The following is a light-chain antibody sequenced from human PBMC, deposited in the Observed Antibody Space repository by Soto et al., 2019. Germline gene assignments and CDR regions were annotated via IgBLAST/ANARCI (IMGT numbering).Light chain of an antibody. CDR2: GAS. CDR3: QQYGRSFT. J-gene: IGKJ4*01. Sequence: EIVLTQPPGTLSLSPGERATLSCRASQSVSATYLAWYQQKPGQAPRLLIYGASSRATGIPDRFSGSGSGIDFTLTISRLETEDFAVYYCQQYGRSFTFGGGTKVEIK. CDR1: QSVSATY. V-gene: IGKV3-20*01.